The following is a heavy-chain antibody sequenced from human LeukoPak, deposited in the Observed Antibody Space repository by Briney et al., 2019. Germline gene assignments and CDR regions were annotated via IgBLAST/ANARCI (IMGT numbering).Heavy chain of an antibody. CDR2: IYPGDSDT. V-gene: IGHV5-51*01. CDR3: ARGGRVRYFDWFFDY. J-gene: IGHJ4*02. CDR1: GGTFSSYA. Sequence: KVSCKASGGTFSSYAISWVRQAPGQGLEWMGLIYPGDSDTRYSPSFQGQVTISADKSISTAYLQWSSLKASDTAMYYCARGGRVRYFDWFFDYWGQGTLVTVSS. D-gene: IGHD3-9*01.